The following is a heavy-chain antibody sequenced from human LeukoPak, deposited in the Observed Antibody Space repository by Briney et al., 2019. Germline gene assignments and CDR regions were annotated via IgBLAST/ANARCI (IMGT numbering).Heavy chain of an antibody. J-gene: IGHJ5*02. CDR3: ARQQGSTVTTYWFDP. CDR1: GGSISSYY. CDR2: IDTSGST. V-gene: IGHV4-4*07. D-gene: IGHD4-11*01. Sequence: SETLSLTCTVSGGSISSYYWSRIRQPAGRGLEWIGRIDTSGSTNYNPSLKSRVTMSVDTSKNQFSLKLSSVTAADTAVYYCARQQGSTVTTYWFDPWGQGTLVTVSS.